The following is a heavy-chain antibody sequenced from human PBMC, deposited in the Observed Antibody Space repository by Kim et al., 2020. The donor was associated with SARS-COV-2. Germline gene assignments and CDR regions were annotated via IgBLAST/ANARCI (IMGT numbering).Heavy chain of an antibody. CDR1: GFTFSSYG. CDR2: IWYDGSNK. J-gene: IGHJ4*02. D-gene: IGHD2-2*01. V-gene: IGHV3-33*01. CDR3: ARSSSSTSWHPGGYFDY. Sequence: GGSLRLSCAASGFTFSSYGMHWVRQAPGKGLEWVAVIWYDGSNKYYADSVKGRFTISRDNSKNTLYLQMNSLRAEDTAVYCCARSSSSTSWHPGGYFDYWGQGTLVTVSS.